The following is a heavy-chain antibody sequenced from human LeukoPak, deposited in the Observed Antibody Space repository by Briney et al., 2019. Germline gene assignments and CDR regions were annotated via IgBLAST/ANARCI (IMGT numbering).Heavy chain of an antibody. CDR1: GYTFTSYY. D-gene: IGHD3-22*01. CDR2: INPSGGST. J-gene: IGHJ4*02. CDR3: ATLLGSNYYDSSGYPDY. Sequence: GASVKVSCKASGYTFTSYYMHWVRQAPGQGLEWMGIINPSGGSTSYAQKSQGRVTMTRDTSTSTVYMELSSLRSEDTAVYYCATLLGSNYYDSSGYPDYWGQGTLVTVSS. V-gene: IGHV1-46*01.